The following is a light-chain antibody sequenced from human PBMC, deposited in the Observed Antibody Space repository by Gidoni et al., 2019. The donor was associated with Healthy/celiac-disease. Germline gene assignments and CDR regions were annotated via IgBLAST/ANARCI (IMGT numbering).Light chain of an antibody. Sequence: EIVLTHSPATLSLSPGERATLSCRASQSVSSYLAWYQQKPGQAPRLLIYAASNRATGIPARFSGSGSGTDFTLTISSLEPEDFAVYYCQQRSNWLLTFGGGTKVEIK. J-gene: IGKJ4*01. CDR1: QSVSSY. CDR3: QQRSNWLLT. V-gene: IGKV3-11*01. CDR2: AAS.